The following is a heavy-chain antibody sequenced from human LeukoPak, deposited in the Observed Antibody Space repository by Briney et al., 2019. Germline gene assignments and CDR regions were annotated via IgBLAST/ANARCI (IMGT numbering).Heavy chain of an antibody. CDR1: GYNFTNYW. Sequence: GESLKISCKGSGYNFTNYWISWVRQMPGKGLEWMGTVDPSDSYNNYSPSFQGHVTISADKSISTAYLQWSSLKASDTAMYYCARAYSRSRFDYWGQGTLVTVSS. D-gene: IGHD6-6*01. V-gene: IGHV5-10-1*01. CDR3: ARAYSRSRFDY. J-gene: IGHJ4*02. CDR2: VDPSDSYN.